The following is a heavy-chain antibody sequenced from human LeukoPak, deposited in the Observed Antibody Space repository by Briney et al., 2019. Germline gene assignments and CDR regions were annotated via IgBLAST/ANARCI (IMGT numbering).Heavy chain of an antibody. CDR3: ARDYRYSSSRESGLDY. V-gene: IGHV3-7*01. CDR2: IKQDGSEK. CDR1: GFTFSSYW. J-gene: IGHJ4*02. Sequence: GGSLRLSCAASGFTFSSYWMSWVRQAPGKGLEWVANIKQDGSEKYYVDSVKGRFTISRDNAKNSLYLQMNSLRAEDTAVYYCARDYRYSSSRESGLDYWGQGTLVTVSS. D-gene: IGHD6-6*01.